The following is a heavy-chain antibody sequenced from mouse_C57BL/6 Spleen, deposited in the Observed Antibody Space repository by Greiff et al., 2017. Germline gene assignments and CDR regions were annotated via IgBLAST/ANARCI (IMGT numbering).Heavy chain of an antibody. CDR2: IWSGGST. D-gene: IGHD2-2*01. V-gene: IGHV2-4*01. J-gene: IGHJ2*01. CDR1: GFSLTSYG. Sequence: VKLVESGPGLVQPSQSLSITCTVSGFSLTSYGVHWVRQPPGKGLEWLGVIWSGGSTDYNAAFISRLSISKDNSKSQVFFKMNSLQADDTAIYYCAKKGYGYDRDYFDYWGQGTTLTVSS. CDR3: AKKGYGYDRDYFDY.